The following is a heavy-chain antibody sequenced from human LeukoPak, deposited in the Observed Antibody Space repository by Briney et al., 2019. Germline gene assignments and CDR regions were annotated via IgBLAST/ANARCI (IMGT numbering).Heavy chain of an antibody. Sequence: GRSLRLSCTASGFTFSSYPMNWVRQAPGKGLEWVSSISSSSSYIYYADSVKGRFTISRDNAKNSLYLQMNSLRAEDTAVYYCARSPTPVTYDFTTWAYYYYYMDVWGKGTTVTVSS. V-gene: IGHV3-21*01. CDR1: GFTFSSYP. D-gene: IGHD3-3*01. CDR3: ARSPTPVTYDFTTWAYYYYYMDV. J-gene: IGHJ6*03. CDR2: ISSSSSYI.